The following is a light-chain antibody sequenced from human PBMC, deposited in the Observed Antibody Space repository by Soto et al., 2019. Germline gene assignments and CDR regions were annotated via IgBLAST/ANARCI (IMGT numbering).Light chain of an antibody. J-gene: IGKJ1*01. CDR3: QQYNNWPGT. V-gene: IGKV3-15*01. Sequence: EIVMTQSPATLSVSPGERATLSCRASQSVSSNLAWYRQKPGQAPRLLICGASTRATGIPARFSGSGSGTDFTLTISSLQSEDFAVYYCQQYNNWPGTFGQGTKVEI. CDR1: QSVSSN. CDR2: GAS.